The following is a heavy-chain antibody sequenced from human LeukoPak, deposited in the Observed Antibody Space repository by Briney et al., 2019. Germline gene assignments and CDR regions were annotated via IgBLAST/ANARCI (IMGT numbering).Heavy chain of an antibody. V-gene: IGHV3-23*01. CDR1: GFTFSNYA. Sequence: PAASLRHSSAASGFTFSNYAMNWVRQTPRKGLEWVSATSGSGGSTCYADSVKGRFTISRDNSKDTVYLQMNSLRAEDTAVYYCAKVLDYYYYGMDAWGQGTTVTVSS. CDR3: AKVLDYYYYGMDA. CDR2: TSGSGGST. J-gene: IGHJ6*02.